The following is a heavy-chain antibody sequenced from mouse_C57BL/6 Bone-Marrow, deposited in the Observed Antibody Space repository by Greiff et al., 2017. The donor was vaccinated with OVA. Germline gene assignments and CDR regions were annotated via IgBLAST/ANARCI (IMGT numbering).Heavy chain of an antibody. V-gene: IGHV1-69*01. CDR3: AREGGYYGSSVAY. Sequence: VQLQQPGAELVMPGASVKLSCKASGYTFTSYWMHWVKQRPGQGLEWIGEIDPSDSYTNYNQKFKGKSTLTVDKSSSTADMQLSSLTSEDSAVYYCAREGGYYGSSVAYWGQGTLVTVSA. CDR2: IDPSDSYT. CDR1: GYTFTSYW. D-gene: IGHD1-1*01. J-gene: IGHJ3*01.